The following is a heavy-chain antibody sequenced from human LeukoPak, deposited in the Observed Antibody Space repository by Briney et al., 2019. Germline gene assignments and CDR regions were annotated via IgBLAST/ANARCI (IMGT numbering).Heavy chain of an antibody. CDR1: GYTFTSYG. CDR3: ARDDWQWLELDY. CDR2: ISAYNGNT. J-gene: IGHJ4*02. V-gene: IGHV1-18*01. Sequence: ASVKVSCKASGYTFTSYGISWVRQAPGQGLDWMGWISAYNGNTNYAQKLQGRVTMTTDTSTSTAYMELRSLRSDDTAVYYCARDDWQWLELDYWGQGTLVTVSS. D-gene: IGHD6-19*01.